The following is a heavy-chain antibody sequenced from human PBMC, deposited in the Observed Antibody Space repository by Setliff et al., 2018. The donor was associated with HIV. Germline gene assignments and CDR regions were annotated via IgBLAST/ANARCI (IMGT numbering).Heavy chain of an antibody. D-gene: IGHD3-10*01. J-gene: IGHJ4*02. CDR1: GFTSSSYA. CDR2: ISGSGTSI. CDR3: ARAGDYRFDY. V-gene: IGHV3-23*01. Sequence: GGSLRLSCAASGFTSSSYAMTWVRQAPGKGLEWVSGISGSGTSIYHADSVKGRFTISRDNAKNTLYLQMNSLRAEDTAVYYCARAGDYRFDYWGQGTLVTVSS.